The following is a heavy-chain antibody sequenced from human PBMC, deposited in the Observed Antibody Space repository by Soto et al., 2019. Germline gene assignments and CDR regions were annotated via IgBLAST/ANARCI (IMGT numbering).Heavy chain of an antibody. CDR2: INAGNGNT. CDR3: ARDHLAVAGTFDY. V-gene: IGHV1-3*01. CDR1: GYTFTSYA. J-gene: IGHJ4*02. D-gene: IGHD6-19*01. Sequence: RASVKVSCKASGYTFTSYAMHWVRQAPGQRLEWMGWINAGNGNTKYSQKFQGRVTITRDTTASTAYMELSSLRSEDTAVYYCARDHLAVAGTFDYWGQGTLVTVSS.